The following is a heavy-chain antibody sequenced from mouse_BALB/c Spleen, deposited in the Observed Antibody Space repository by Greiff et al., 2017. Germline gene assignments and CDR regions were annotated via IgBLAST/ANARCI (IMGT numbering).Heavy chain of an antibody. CDR2: ISSGSSTI. Sequence: EVQLVESGGGLVQPGGSRKLSCAASGFTFSSFGIHWVRQAPEKGLEWVAYISSGSSTIYYADTVKGRFTISRDNPKNTLFLQMTSLRSEDTAMYYCARGYYGSSCHFDYWGQGTTLTVSS. CDR3: ARGYYGSSCHFDY. J-gene: IGHJ2*01. D-gene: IGHD1-1*01. V-gene: IGHV5-17*02. CDR1: GFTFSSFG.